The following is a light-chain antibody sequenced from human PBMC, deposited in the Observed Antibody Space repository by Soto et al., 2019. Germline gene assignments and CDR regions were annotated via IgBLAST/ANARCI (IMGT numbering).Light chain of an antibody. CDR1: QNLSRN. V-gene: IGKV3-15*01. Sequence: EMVMTQSPATLSVSPGERATLSCRASQNLSRNLAWYQQQPGQAPRLLIFYASTRATGIPARFSGSGSGTDFTLTISSLQSEDFAVYYCQQYDKSPHTFSQGTKLEIK. J-gene: IGKJ2*01. CDR2: YAS. CDR3: QQYDKSPHT.